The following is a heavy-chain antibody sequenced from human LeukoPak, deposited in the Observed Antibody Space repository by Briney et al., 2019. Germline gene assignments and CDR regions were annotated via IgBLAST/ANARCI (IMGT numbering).Heavy chain of an antibody. Sequence: EASVKVSCKASGYTFTDYYMHWVRQAPGQGLEWMGWINPNSAGTNYARNFEGRVTMTRDTSINTAYMELGRLRSDDTAVYYCAREDSGWYVDYWGQGTLVTVSS. CDR1: GYTFTDYY. CDR3: AREDSGWYVDY. D-gene: IGHD6-19*01. CDR2: INPNSAGT. J-gene: IGHJ4*02. V-gene: IGHV1-2*02.